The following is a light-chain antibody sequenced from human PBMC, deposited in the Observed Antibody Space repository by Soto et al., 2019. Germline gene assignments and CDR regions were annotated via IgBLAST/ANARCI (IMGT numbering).Light chain of an antibody. CDR3: CSYAGSYLGV. Sequence: QPVLTQPRSVSGSPGQSVTISCTGTSSDVGGYNYVSWYQQHPGKAPKLMIYDVSKRPSGVPDRFSGSKSGNTASLTISGLQAEDEADYYCCSYAGSYLGVFGTGTKVTVL. CDR2: DVS. V-gene: IGLV2-11*01. J-gene: IGLJ1*01. CDR1: SSDVGGYNY.